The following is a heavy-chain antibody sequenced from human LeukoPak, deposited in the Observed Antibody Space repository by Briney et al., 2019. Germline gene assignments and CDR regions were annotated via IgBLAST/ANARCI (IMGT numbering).Heavy chain of an antibody. V-gene: IGHV4-39*07. CDR3: AREMFYYDNITY. CDR2: LFYSGST. CDR1: GGSISSGTYS. J-gene: IGHJ4*02. D-gene: IGHD3-22*01. Sequence: SEALSLTCTVSGGSISSGTYSWGWIRQPPGKGLEWIGSLFYSGSTYYNPSLKSRVTISLDTSKNQFSLKLSSVTAADTAVYYCAREMFYYDNITYWGQGTLVTVSS.